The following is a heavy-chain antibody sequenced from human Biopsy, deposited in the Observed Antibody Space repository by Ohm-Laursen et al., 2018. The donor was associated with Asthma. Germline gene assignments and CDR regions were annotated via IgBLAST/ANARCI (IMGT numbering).Heavy chain of an antibody. CDR3: ARGDSINWSHYYFDY. V-gene: IGHV3-53*01. CDR1: GFAASRDY. CDR2: IYSGGTS. J-gene: IGHJ4*02. Sequence: SLRLSCTASGFAASRDYMFWVRQAPGKGLEWVSVIYSGGTSHTADSVRGRFTISRDYSKNTLYLQMHSLRAEDTAVYYCARGDSINWSHYYFDYWGQGTLVTVSS. D-gene: IGHD1-20*01.